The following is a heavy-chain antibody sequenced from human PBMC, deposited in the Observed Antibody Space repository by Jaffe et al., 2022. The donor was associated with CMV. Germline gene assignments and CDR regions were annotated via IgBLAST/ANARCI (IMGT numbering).Heavy chain of an antibody. V-gene: IGHV1-3*01. J-gene: IGHJ4*02. Sequence: QVQLVQSGAEVKKPGASVKVSCKASGYTFTSYAMHWVRQAPGQRLEWMGWINAGNGNTKYSQKFQGRVTITRDTSASTAYMELSSLRSEDTAVYYCARSGGSSGWYNYFDYWGQGTLVTVSS. CDR2: INAGNGNT. CDR3: ARSGGSSGWYNYFDY. CDR1: GYTFTSYA. D-gene: IGHD6-19*01.